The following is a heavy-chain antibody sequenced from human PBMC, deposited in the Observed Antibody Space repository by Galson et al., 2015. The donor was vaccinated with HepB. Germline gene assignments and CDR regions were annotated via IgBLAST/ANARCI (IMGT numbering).Heavy chain of an antibody. Sequence: SVKVSCKASGYTFTAYGISWVRQAPGQGLEWMGWISAHNGKTNCTQKLQDRVTMTADTSTGTAYMELRSLRYDDTAVYFCARGVAYCGGDCYRSDHWGQGTLVAVSS. D-gene: IGHD2-21*02. J-gene: IGHJ4*02. CDR1: GYTFTAYG. CDR2: ISAHNGKT. CDR3: ARGVAYCGGDCYRSDH. V-gene: IGHV1-18*04.